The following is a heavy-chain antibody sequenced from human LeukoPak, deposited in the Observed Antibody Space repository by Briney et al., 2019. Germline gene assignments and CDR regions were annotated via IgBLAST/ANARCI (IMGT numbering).Heavy chain of an antibody. J-gene: IGHJ4*02. CDR3: ARGIYGDYFYY. D-gene: IGHD4-17*01. Sequence: EASVTVSCKASGYTFTSYAMHWVRQAPGQRLEWMGWINAGNGNTKYSQKFQGRVTITRDTSASTAYMELSSLRSEDTAVYYCARGIYGDYFYYWGQGTLVTVSS. CDR1: GYTFTSYA. CDR2: INAGNGNT. V-gene: IGHV1-3*01.